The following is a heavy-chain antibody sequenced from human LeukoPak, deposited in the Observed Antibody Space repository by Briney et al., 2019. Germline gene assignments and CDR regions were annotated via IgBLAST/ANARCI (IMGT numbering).Heavy chain of an antibody. CDR3: ATGTYYYDSSGSYY. D-gene: IGHD3-22*01. J-gene: IGHJ4*02. Sequence: GASVKVSCKASGGTFSSYTISWVRQAPGQGLEWMGGFDPEDGETIYAQKFQGRVTMTEDTSTDTAYMELSSLRSEDTAVYYCATGTYYYDSSGSYYWGQGTLVTVSS. CDR2: FDPEDGET. V-gene: IGHV1-24*01. CDR1: GGTFSSYT.